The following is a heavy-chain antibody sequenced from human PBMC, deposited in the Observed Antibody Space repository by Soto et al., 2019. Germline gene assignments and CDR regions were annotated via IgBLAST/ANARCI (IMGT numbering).Heavy chain of an antibody. V-gene: IGHV3-9*01. Sequence: GGSLRLSCTTSGFTFDDYAMQWVRQGPGKGLEWVSGISWDSRTTGYADSVRGRFTISRDNAKNSLYLQMNGLRADDTAFYYCAGSEYGSGSYSGMWGQGTLVTVSS. J-gene: IGHJ4*02. D-gene: IGHD3-10*01. CDR2: ISWDSRTT. CDR3: AGSEYGSGSYSGM. CDR1: GFTFDDYA.